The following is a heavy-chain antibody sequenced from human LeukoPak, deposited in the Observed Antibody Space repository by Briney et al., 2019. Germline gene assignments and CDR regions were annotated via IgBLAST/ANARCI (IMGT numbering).Heavy chain of an antibody. V-gene: IGHV3-21*01. CDR2: ISSSSSYI. Sequence: GGSLRLSCAASGFTFSSYSMNWVRQAPGKGLEWVSSISSSSSYIYYADSVKGRFTISRDNAKNSLYLQMNSLRAEDTAVYYCAREWELLRGGDYWGQGTLVTVSS. CDR3: AREWELLRGGDY. J-gene: IGHJ4*02. CDR1: GFTFSSYS. D-gene: IGHD1-26*01.